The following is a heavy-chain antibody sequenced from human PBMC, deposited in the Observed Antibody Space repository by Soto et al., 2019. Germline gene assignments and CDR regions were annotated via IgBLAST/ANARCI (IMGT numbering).Heavy chain of an antibody. J-gene: IGHJ5*02. Sequence: ASVKVSCKASGYTFTIHAMHWVRQAPGQRLEWMGWINAGNGNTKYSQKFQGRVTITRDTSASTAYMELSSLRSEDTAVYYCALNNWNDIFGPRFDPWGQGTLVTVSS. D-gene: IGHD1-20*01. CDR3: ALNNWNDIFGPRFDP. CDR1: GYTFTIHA. V-gene: IGHV1-3*01. CDR2: INAGNGNT.